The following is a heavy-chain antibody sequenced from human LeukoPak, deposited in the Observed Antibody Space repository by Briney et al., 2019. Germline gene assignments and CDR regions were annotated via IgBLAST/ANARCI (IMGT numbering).Heavy chain of an antibody. Sequence: GGSLRLSCAASGFTFSIYDMYWIRQAPGKGLEWVSVIYSGGSTYYADSVKGRFTISRDNSKNTLYLQMNSLRAEDTAAYYCARGGSRWYYFDYWGQGTLVTVSS. CDR1: GFTFSIYD. V-gene: IGHV3-53*01. CDR3: ARGGSRWYYFDY. D-gene: IGHD6-13*01. CDR2: IYSGGST. J-gene: IGHJ4*02.